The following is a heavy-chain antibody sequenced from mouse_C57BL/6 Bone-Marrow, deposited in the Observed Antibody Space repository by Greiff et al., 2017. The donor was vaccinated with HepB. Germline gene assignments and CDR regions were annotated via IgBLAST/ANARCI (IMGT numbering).Heavy chain of an antibody. V-gene: IGHV2-6-1*01. CDR2: IWSDGST. J-gene: IGHJ4*01. Sequence: QVQLKESGPGLVAPSQSLSITCTVSGFSLTSYGVHWVRQPPGKGLEWLVVIWSDGSTTYNSALKSRLSISKANSTSQVFLRMNSLQTDATAMYYCARQDYGSSDAMDYWGQGTSVTVSS. CDR1: GFSLTSYG. D-gene: IGHD1-1*01. CDR3: ARQDYGSSDAMDY.